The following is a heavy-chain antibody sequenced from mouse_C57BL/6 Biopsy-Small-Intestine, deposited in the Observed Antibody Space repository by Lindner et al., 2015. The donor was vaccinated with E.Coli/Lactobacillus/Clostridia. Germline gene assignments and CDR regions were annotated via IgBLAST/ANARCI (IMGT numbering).Heavy chain of an antibody. D-gene: IGHD2-4*01. CDR3: ALFDYDEGFAY. V-gene: IGHV1-55*01. CDR2: IYPASGSA. CDR1: GYTFTSYW. J-gene: IGHJ3*01. Sequence: VQLQESGAELVKPGTSVKMSCKASGYTFTSYWTTWVKQRPGQGLEWVGDIYPASGSANYNEKFKNKATLTADTSSTTAYMQLSSLTSEDSAVYYCALFDYDEGFAYWGQGTLVTVSA.